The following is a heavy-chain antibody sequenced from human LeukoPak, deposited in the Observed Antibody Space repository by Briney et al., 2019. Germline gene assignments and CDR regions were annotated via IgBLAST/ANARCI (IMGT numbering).Heavy chain of an antibody. V-gene: IGHV3-30*18. CDR3: AKDLVGSGWSFDY. D-gene: IGHD6-19*01. Sequence: GGSLRLSCAASGFTFDDYGMHWVRQAPGKGLEWVAVISYDGSNKYYADSVKGRFTISRDNSKNTLYLQMNSLRAEDTAVYYCAKDLVGSGWSFDYWGQGTLVTVSS. J-gene: IGHJ4*02. CDR2: ISYDGSNK. CDR1: GFTFDDYG.